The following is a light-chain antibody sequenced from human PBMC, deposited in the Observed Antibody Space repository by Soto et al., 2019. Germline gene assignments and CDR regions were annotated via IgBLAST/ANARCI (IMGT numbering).Light chain of an antibody. CDR2: GAS. CDR1: QSVSNN. CDR3: QQYSVWPLT. J-gene: IGKJ4*01. Sequence: EIVLTQSPATLSVSPGERAALSCRASQSVSNNLAWYQQKPGQPPRLLIFGASTRATFIPARFSGSGSEAEFALTITPLQSEDFAVYYCQQYSVWPLTFGGGTKVDIK. V-gene: IGKV3D-15*01.